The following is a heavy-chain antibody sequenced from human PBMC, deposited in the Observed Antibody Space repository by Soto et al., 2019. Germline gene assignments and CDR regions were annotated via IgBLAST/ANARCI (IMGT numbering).Heavy chain of an antibody. CDR3: VTYIAATLHSLQY. V-gene: IGHV3-23*01. D-gene: IGHD6-25*01. J-gene: IGHJ4*02. Sequence: EVQLLESGGGLVQPGGSLRLSCAASGFTFTSYAMSWVRQAPGKGLEWVSTITGSGDTIYYADSVKGRFTISRDNSKNTLFLQMNGLRADDTAVYYCVTYIAATLHSLQYWGQGTLVTVSS. CDR1: GFTFTSYA. CDR2: ITGSGDTI.